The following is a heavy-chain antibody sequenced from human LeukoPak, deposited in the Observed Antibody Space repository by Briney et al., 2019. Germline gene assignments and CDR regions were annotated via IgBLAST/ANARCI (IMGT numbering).Heavy chain of an antibody. Sequence: SQTLSLTCTVSGRSISSGSYYWRWIRQPAGKGLEWIGRIYTSGSTNYNPSLKSRVTISVDTSKNQFSLKLSSVTAADTAVYYCARDRVTFDAFDIWGQGTMVTVSS. J-gene: IGHJ3*02. CDR3: ARDRVTFDAFDI. V-gene: IGHV4-61*02. D-gene: IGHD4-23*01. CDR2: IYTSGST. CDR1: GRSISSGSYY.